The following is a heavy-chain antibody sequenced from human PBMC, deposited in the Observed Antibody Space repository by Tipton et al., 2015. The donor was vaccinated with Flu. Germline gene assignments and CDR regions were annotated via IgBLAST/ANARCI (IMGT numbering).Heavy chain of an antibody. CDR3: ASGACSSSTCPKGGFDN. Sequence: TLSLTCTVFNGTISSYYWSWIRQPAGKGLEWIGRIHSSGGTNYNPSLKSRVTMSVDTSKNQFSLKVNSVTAADTAVYYCASGACSSSTCPKGGFDNWGQGTVIVVSS. CDR2: IHSSGGT. J-gene: IGHJ4*02. CDR1: NGTISSYY. D-gene: IGHD2-2*01. V-gene: IGHV4-4*07.